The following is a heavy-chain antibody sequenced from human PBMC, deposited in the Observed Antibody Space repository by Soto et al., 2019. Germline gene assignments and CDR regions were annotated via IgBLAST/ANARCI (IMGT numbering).Heavy chain of an antibody. CDR1: GYTFTSYG. J-gene: IGHJ6*02. CDR3: ARAWGPYCSSTSCYTDYYYGMDV. V-gene: IGHV1-18*04. D-gene: IGHD2-2*02. Sequence: ASVKVSCKASGYTFTSYGISWVRQAPGQGLEWMGWISAYNGNTNYAQKLQGRVTMTTDTSTSTAYMELRSLRSDDTAVYYCARAWGPYCSSTSCYTDYYYGMDVWGQGTTVTVSS. CDR2: ISAYNGNT.